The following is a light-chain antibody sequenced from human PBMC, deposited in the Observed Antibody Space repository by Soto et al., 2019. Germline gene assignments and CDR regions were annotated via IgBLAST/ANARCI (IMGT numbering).Light chain of an antibody. V-gene: IGLV1-40*01. CDR1: SSNIGADYD. Sequence: QSVVTQPPSVSGAPGQRVTISCTGSSSNIGADYDVHWYQQFPGRAPKLLIYGNKKRPSGVPDRFSGSKSGTSASLDITGLQAEDEADYYCQSFDTRLNTVVFGGGTKLTVL. J-gene: IGLJ2*01. CDR3: QSFDTRLNTVV. CDR2: GNK.